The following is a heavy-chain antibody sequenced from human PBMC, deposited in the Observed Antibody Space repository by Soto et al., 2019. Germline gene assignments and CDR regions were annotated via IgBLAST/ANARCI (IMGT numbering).Heavy chain of an antibody. V-gene: IGHV5-51*01. D-gene: IGHD2-15*01. J-gene: IGHJ4*02. CDR1: GYRFTSSW. CDR3: ARQGEFCSGDNCYTDY. CDR2: IYPGDSDA. Sequence: PGESLKISCQGSGYRFTSSWIAWVRQLPGRDLEWMGIIYPGDSDARYSPSFQGRITISADKSISTAFLQWGSLKASDTAKYYRARQGEFCSGDNCYTDYWGQGTLVTVSS.